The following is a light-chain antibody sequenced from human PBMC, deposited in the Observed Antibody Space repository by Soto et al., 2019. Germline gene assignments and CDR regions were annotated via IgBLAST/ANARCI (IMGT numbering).Light chain of an antibody. CDR3: QQYGSLRT. CDR2: GAS. J-gene: IGKJ1*01. V-gene: IGKV3-20*01. CDR1: QSVSSSY. Sequence: EIVLTQSPGTMSLSPGERATLSCRASQSVSSSYLAWYQQKPGQAPRLLIYGASSRATGIPDRFSGSGSGTDFTLTISRLEPEDFAVYYCQQYGSLRTFGQGTKVHI.